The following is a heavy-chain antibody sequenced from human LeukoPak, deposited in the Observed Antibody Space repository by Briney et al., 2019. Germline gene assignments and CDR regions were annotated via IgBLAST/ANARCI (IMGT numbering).Heavy chain of an antibody. V-gene: IGHV1-18*01. J-gene: IGHJ5*02. CDR2: ISAYNGNA. Sequence: GASVKVSCEASGYTFTSYGISWVRQAPGQGLEWMGWISAYNGNANYAQKLQGRVTMTTDTSTSTAYMELRSLRSDDTAVYYCARDPWELETRFDPWGQGTLVTVSS. D-gene: IGHD1-26*01. CDR3: ARDPWELETRFDP. CDR1: GYTFTSYG.